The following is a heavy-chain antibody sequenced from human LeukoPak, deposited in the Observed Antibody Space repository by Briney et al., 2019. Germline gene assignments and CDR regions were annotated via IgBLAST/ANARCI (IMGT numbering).Heavy chain of an antibody. J-gene: IGHJ6*02. V-gene: IGHV7-4-1*02. CDR2: INTNAGNP. CDR1: GYTFTSYA. CDR3: ARDHDILTGTYYYCMDV. Sequence: ASVKVSCKASGYTFTSYAMNWVRQAPGQGLEWMGWINTNAGNPTYAQGFTGRFVFSLDTSVSTAYLQISSLKAEDTAVYYCARDHDILTGTYYYCMDVWGQGTTVTVSS. D-gene: IGHD3-9*01.